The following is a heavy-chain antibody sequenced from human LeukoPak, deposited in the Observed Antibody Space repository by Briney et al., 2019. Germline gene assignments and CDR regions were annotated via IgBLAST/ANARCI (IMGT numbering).Heavy chain of an antibody. V-gene: IGHV3-33*06. CDR3: AKEQEELGDSSGYCFFDY. Sequence: PGGSLRLSCAASGFTFSSYGMHWVRQAPGKGLEWVAVIWYDGSKKYYADSVKGRFTISRDNSKNTLYLQMNSLRAEDTAVYYCAKEQEELGDSSGYCFFDYWGQGTLVTVSS. CDR1: GFTFSSYG. D-gene: IGHD3-22*01. J-gene: IGHJ4*02. CDR2: IWYDGSKK.